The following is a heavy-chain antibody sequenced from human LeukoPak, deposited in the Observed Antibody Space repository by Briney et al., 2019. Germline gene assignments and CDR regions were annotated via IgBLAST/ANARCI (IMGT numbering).Heavy chain of an antibody. Sequence: SSETLSLTCTVSGGSIRSSYYYWGWTRQPPGKGLEWIGSIYDSGSTYYNPSLKSRVTISVDTSKNQFSLKLNSVTAADTAVYYCARRAPGIAAAGTGGWFDPWGQGTLVTVSS. CDR3: ARRAPGIAAAGTGGWFDP. V-gene: IGHV4-39*01. D-gene: IGHD6-13*01. CDR1: GGSIRSSYYY. CDR2: IYDSGST. J-gene: IGHJ5*02.